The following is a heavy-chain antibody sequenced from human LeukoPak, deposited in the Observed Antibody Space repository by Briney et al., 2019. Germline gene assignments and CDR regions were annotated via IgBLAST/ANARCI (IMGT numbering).Heavy chain of an antibody. V-gene: IGHV2-5*02. CDR2: IYWDDDK. J-gene: IGHJ4*02. D-gene: IGHD6-19*01. CDR1: GFSLSTSGVG. Sequence: SGPTLVNPTQTLTLTCTFSGFSLSTSGVGVGWIPQPPGKALEWLALIYWDDDKRYSPSLKSRLTITKDTSKNQVVLTMTNMDPVDTATYYCAHVPDGYSSGWYVRYWGQGTLVTVSS. CDR3: AHVPDGYSSGWYVRY.